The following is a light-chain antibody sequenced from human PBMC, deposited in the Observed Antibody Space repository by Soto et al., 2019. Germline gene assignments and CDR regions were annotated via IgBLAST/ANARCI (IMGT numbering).Light chain of an antibody. CDR1: QSVSNY. J-gene: IGKJ5*01. CDR2: GAS. V-gene: IGKV3-20*01. Sequence: ESVLTQSPGTLSLSPWERATLSCRASQSVSNYLAWYQQKPGQAPRLLIYGASSRATGIPDRFSGIGSGTVFTLTIRRLEPEYFAVYYCQQYGSSITFCQGTRLEIK. CDR3: QQYGSSIT.